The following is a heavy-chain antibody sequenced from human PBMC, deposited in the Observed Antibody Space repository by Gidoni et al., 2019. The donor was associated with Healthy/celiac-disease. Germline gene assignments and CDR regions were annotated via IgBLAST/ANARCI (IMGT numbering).Heavy chain of an antibody. CDR1: GFTFSSYW. Sequence: EVQLVESGGGLVQPGGSLRLSSAASGFTFSSYWMHWVRQAPGKGLVWGSHVLIVMGVAQATRYSVKGRFTISRDNAKNTLYLQMNSLRAEDTAVYYCARENHRYFDLWGRGTLVTVSS. J-gene: IGHJ2*01. V-gene: IGHV3-74*01. CDR2: LIVMGVA. CDR3: ARENHRYFDL.